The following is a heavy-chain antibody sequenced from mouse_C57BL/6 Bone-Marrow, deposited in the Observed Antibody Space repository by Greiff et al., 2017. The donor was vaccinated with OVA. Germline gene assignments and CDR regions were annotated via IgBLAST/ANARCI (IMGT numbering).Heavy chain of an antibody. CDR3: ARHEGAYYGSSPLYFDY. CDR1: GYTFTEYT. Sequence: QVQLKESGAELVKPGASVKLSCKASGYTFTEYTIHWVKQRSGQGLEWIGWFYPGSGSIKYNEKFKDKATLTADKSSSTVYMELSRLTSEDSAVYFCARHEGAYYGSSPLYFDYWGQGTTLTVSS. V-gene: IGHV1-62-2*01. D-gene: IGHD1-1*01. CDR2: FYPGSGSI. J-gene: IGHJ2*01.